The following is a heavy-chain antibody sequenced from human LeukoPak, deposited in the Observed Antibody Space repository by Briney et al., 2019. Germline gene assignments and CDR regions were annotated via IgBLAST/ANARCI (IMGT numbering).Heavy chain of an antibody. CDR1: GDSVSGYSVA. D-gene: IGHD6-19*01. CDR2: TYYRSKWFN. Sequence: SQTLSLTCAISGDSVSGYSVAWNWIRQSPSRGLEWLGRTYYRSKWFNDYAMSVKSRITVNPDTSKNQFSLQLDSVTPEDTAVYYCARDSGWEFDYWGQGTLVTVSS. J-gene: IGHJ4*02. V-gene: IGHV6-1*01. CDR3: ARDSGWEFDY.